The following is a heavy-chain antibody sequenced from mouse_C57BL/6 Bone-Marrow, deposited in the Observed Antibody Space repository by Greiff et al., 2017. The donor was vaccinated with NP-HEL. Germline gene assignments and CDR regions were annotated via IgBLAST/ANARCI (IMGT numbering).Heavy chain of an antibody. CDR1: GYTFTDYN. D-gene: IGHD2-1*01. Sequence: VQLQQSGPELVKPGASVKIPCKASGYTFTDYNMDWVKQSHGKSLEWIGDINPNNGCTIYNQKFKGKATLTVDKSSSTAYMELRSLTSEDTAVYYCASRGNGGTFAYWGQGTLVTVSA. CDR3: ASRGNGGTFAY. J-gene: IGHJ3*01. CDR2: INPNNGCT. V-gene: IGHV1-18*01.